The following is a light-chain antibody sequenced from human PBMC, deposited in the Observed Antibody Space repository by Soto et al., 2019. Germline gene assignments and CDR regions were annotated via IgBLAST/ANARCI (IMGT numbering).Light chain of an antibody. J-gene: IGKJ4*01. CDR3: QQSYSSPLT. CDR2: ATS. V-gene: IGKV1-39*01. CDR1: QNIKKF. Sequence: DIHMTQSPSSLSASVGDRATITCRASQNIKKFLNWYQQRPGKAPSALIHATSTLQNEVSSRFSGSGSDTDFTLTITSLQPEDFATYFCQQSYSSPLTFGGGTKVEL.